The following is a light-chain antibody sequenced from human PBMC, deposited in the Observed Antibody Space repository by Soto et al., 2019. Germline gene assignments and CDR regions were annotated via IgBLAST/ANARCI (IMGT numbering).Light chain of an antibody. V-gene: IGLV2-14*01. CDR1: SGDIGSYNR. J-gene: IGLJ1*01. Sequence: QSALTQPASVSGSPGQSITISCTGSSGDIGSYNRVSWYQQHPAKAPTLIIYEVTDRPSGVSNRFSCSKSGNTASLTISGLQADDEAEYYCSSYTNINTSACVFGTGTKVTVL. CDR2: EVT. CDR3: SSYTNINTSACV.